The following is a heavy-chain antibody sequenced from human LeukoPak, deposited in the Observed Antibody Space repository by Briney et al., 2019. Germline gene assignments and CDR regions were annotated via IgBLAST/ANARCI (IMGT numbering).Heavy chain of an antibody. V-gene: IGHV3-23*01. D-gene: IGHD1-26*01. CDR2: ISGSGGAT. Sequence: SGGSLRLSCAASGFTFSSYPMTWVSQAPGKGLERDSVISGSGGATFYGDSVQGRFTISRDNSRDTLYLQMNSLTAEDTAVYYCGKYLQTTVGANDYWGQGTLVTVSS. CDR1: GFTFSSYP. J-gene: IGHJ4*02. CDR3: GKYLQTTVGANDY.